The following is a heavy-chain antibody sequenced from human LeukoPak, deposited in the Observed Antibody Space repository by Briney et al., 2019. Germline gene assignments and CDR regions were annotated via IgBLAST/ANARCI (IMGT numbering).Heavy chain of an antibody. J-gene: IGHJ6*03. Sequence: GGSLRLSCAASGFTFSSYAMSWVRQAPGKGLEWVSAISGSGGSTYYADSVKGRFTISRDNSKNTLYLQMNTLRAEDTAVYYCAKNGNNNYYYYHMDVWGKGTTVTVSS. CDR1: GFTFSSYA. D-gene: IGHD1/OR15-1a*01. CDR2: ISGSGGST. V-gene: IGHV3-23*01. CDR3: AKNGNNNYYYYHMDV.